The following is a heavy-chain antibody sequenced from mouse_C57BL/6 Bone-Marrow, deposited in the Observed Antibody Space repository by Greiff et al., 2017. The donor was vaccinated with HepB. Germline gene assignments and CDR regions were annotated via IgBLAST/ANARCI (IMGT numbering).Heavy chain of an antibody. CDR1: GYSITSGYY. D-gene: IGHD1-1*01. CDR3: ASPLITTVVAWYFDV. J-gene: IGHJ1*03. CDR2: ISYDGSN. Sequence: EVKLLESGPGLVKPSQSLSLTCSVTGYSITSGYYWNWIRQFPGNKLEWMGYISYDGSNNYNPSLKNRISITRDTSKNQFFLKLNSVTTEDTATYYCASPLITTVVAWYFDVWGTGTTVTVSS. V-gene: IGHV3-6*01.